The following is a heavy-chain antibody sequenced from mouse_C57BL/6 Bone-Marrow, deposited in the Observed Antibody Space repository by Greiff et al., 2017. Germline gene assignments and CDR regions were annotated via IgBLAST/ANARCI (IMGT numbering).Heavy chain of an antibody. J-gene: IGHJ3*01. D-gene: IGHD2-4*01. Sequence: EVQLQQSGPVLVKPGASVKMSCQASGYTFIDYYMSWVKQSHGKSLEWIGVINPYNGGTSYNQKFKGKATLTVAKSSSTAYMELNSLTSEDSAVYYCARRVDYDVAWFAYWGQGTLVTVSA. CDR1: GYTFIDYY. CDR2: INPYNGGT. CDR3: ARRVDYDVAWFAY. V-gene: IGHV1-19*01.